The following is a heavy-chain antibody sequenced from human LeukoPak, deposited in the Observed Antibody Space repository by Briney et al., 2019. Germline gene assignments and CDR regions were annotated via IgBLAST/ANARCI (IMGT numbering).Heavy chain of an antibody. D-gene: IGHD6-19*01. CDR1: GGSFSGYY. Sequence: SETLSLTCAVYGGSFSGYYWSWIRQPPGKGLEWIGEINHSGSTNYNPSLKSRVTISVDTSKNQFSLKLSSVTAADTAVYYCARGRIRYSSGWYFGYWGQGTLVTVSS. V-gene: IGHV4-34*01. CDR3: ARGRIRYSSGWYFGY. CDR2: INHSGST. J-gene: IGHJ4*02.